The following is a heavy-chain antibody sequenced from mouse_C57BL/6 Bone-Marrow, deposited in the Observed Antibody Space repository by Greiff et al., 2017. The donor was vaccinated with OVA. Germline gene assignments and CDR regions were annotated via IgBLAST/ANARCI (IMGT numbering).Heavy chain of an antibody. CDR2: INPSSGYT. V-gene: IGHV1-7*01. D-gene: IGHD1-1*01. J-gene: IGHJ3*01. CDR3: ARAVYYDCCGLAY. Sequence: QVQLQQSGAELAKPGASVKLSCKASGYNFTSYWMHWVKQRPGQGLEWIGYINPSSGYTKYTQKFKDKATLTADTSSSTAYMQLSSLTYEDSAVYDGARAVYYDCCGLAYWGQGTLVTVSA. CDR1: GYNFTSYW.